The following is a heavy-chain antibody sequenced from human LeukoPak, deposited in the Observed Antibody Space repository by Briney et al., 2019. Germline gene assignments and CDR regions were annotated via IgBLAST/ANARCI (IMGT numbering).Heavy chain of an antibody. CDR1: GGSISSYY. CDR3: ARALYDFWSGRWFDP. V-gene: IGHV4-59*01. D-gene: IGHD3-3*01. CDR2: IYYSGST. Sequence: PSETLSLTCTVSGGSISSYYWSWIRQPPGKGLEWIGYIYYSGSTNFNPSLKSRVTISVDTSKNQFSLKLSSVTAADTAVYYCARALYDFWSGRWFDPWGRGTLVTVSS. J-gene: IGHJ5*02.